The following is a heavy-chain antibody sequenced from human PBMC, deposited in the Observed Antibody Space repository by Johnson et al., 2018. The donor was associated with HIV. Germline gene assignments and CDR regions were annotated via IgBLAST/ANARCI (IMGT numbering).Heavy chain of an antibody. J-gene: IGHJ3*02. CDR1: GFTFSNAW. CDR2: IKSKANSYAT. D-gene: IGHD3-9*01. Sequence: VQLVESGGGLVKPGGSLSLSCAASGFTFSNAWMSWVRQAPGKGLEWVGRIKSKANSYATAYAASVKGRLTISSDDSKNAAYLQITSLKTEDTALYYCTTYLVYYVILTGYFVTMHAGAFDIWGQGTMVTVSS. V-gene: IGHV3-15*01. CDR3: TTYLVYYVILTGYFVTMHAGAFDI.